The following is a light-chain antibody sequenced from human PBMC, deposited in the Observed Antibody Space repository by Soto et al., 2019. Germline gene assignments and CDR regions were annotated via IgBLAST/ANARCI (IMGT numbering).Light chain of an antibody. CDR2: GTS. V-gene: IGKV3-20*01. J-gene: IGKJ3*01. Sequence: EIVLTQSPGTLSLCPGERATLSCRASQSLTSNYLAWYQQKPGQAPRLLISGTSNRATGIPDRFSGSGSGTDFTLTINRLEPDDFAVYYCQQYGDSVFTFGPGTKVDIK. CDR1: QSLTSNY. CDR3: QQYGDSVFT.